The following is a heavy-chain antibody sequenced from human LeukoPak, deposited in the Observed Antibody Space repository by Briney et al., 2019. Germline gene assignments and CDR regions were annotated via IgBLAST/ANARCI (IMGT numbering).Heavy chain of an antibody. J-gene: IGHJ4*02. CDR2: IYYSGST. CDR3: ARVSGYDWESFYDY. D-gene: IGHD5-12*01. V-gene: IGHV4-59*01. Sequence: SETLSLTCTVSGGSISSYYWSWIRQPPGKGLEWIGYIYYSGSTNYNPSLKSRVTISVDTSKNQFSLKLSSVTAADTAMYYCARVSGYDWESFYDYWGQGSLVSVSS. CDR1: GGSISSYY.